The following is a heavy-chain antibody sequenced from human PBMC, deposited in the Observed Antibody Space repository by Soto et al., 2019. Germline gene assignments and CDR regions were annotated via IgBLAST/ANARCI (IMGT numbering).Heavy chain of an antibody. CDR1: GGSVSYDY. CDR3: ARGPCGGGSCYSDLFPQTGCDY. CDR2: IYSSGTT. J-gene: IGHJ4*01. D-gene: IGHD2-15*01. V-gene: IGHV4-4*07. Sequence: QVQLEESGPRLVKASETLSLMCTVSGGSVSYDYWSWVRQPAGKGLEWIGRIYSSGTTDYNPSLRRRVTLSIDTSKSQFSLQLTSVTAADTAMYFCARGPCGGGSCYSDLFPQTGCDYWGHGIPVTVSS.